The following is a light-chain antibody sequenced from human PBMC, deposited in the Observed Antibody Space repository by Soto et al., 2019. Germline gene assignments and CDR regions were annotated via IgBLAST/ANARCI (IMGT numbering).Light chain of an antibody. J-gene: IGKJ3*01. CDR2: AAS. Sequence: DIQMTQSPSSLSASVGDRVTITCRASQSISSYLNWYQQKPGKAPKLLIYAASSLQSGVPSRFSGSGSGTDFTLTISSLQPEDFATYSCQQSYSTPFTFGPRTKVDIK. CDR3: QQSYSTPFT. V-gene: IGKV1-39*01. CDR1: QSISSY.